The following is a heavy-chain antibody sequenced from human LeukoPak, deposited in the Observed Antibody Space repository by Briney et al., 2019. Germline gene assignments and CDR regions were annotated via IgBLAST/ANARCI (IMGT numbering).Heavy chain of an antibody. D-gene: IGHD6-6*01. V-gene: IGHV3-11*01. Sequence: GGSLRLSCAASGFTFSDYNMRWIRQAPGKGLEWVSSISRSGSTKYYADSVKGRFTISRDNAKNSLFLQMNSLRAEDTAVYYCARARYSSSYWYYYYYMDVWGKGTTVTVSS. CDR2: ISRSGSTK. CDR1: GFTFSDYN. CDR3: ARARYSSSYWYYYYYMDV. J-gene: IGHJ6*03.